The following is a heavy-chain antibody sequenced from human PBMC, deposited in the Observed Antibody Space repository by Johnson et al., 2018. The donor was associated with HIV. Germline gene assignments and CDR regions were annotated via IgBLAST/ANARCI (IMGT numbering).Heavy chain of an antibody. CDR3: ARAEGLTGRNAFDI. D-gene: IGHD1-20*01. CDR1: GFTVSNNF. Sequence: VQLVESGGGVVQPGRSLRLSCAASGFTVSNNFMSWVRPAPGKGLEWVSVIYSGGRTYYTDPVKGRFTISRDTAKNSLYLQMNSLRAEDTAVYYCARAEGLTGRNAFDIWGQGTMVTVSS. CDR2: IYSGGRT. V-gene: IGHV3-66*01. J-gene: IGHJ3*02.